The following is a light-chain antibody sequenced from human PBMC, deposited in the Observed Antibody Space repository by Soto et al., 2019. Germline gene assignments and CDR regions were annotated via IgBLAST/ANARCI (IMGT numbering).Light chain of an antibody. J-gene: IGLJ1*01. CDR1: SSDVGGNDY. Sequence: QSALTQPASVSGSPGQSVTISCTGASSDVGGNDYVSWYQQLPGKAPKLILYEVNNRPSGVSNHFSGSKSGNTASLIISGLQADDEADYYCSSYSTTSTLVFGSGTKVTVL. CDR3: SSYSTTSTLV. V-gene: IGLV2-14*01. CDR2: EVN.